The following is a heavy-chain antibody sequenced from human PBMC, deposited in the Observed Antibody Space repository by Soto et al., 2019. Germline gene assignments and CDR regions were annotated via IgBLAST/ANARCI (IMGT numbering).Heavy chain of an antibody. CDR3: AKGGGSSGWYANWFDP. D-gene: IGHD6-19*01. J-gene: IGHJ5*02. CDR1: GFTFDDYA. CDR2: TSWNSGSI. V-gene: IGHV3-9*01. Sequence: PGGSLRLSCAASGFTFDDYAMHWVRQAPGKGLEWVSGTSWNSGSIGYADSVKGRFTISRDNAKNSLYLQMNSLRDEDTAFYYCAKGGGSSGWYANWFDPWGQGTLVTVSS.